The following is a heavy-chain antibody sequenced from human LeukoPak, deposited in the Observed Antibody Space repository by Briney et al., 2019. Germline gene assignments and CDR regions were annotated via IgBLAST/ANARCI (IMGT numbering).Heavy chain of an antibody. Sequence: SETLSLTCAVYGGSFSGYYWSWIRQPPGKGLEWIGYIYYSGSTYYNPSLKSRVTISVDTSKNQFSLKLSSVTAADTAVYYCARDAHYGSTSDYGMDVWGQGTTVTVSS. V-gene: IGHV4-30-4*01. CDR1: GGSFSGYY. CDR3: ARDAHYGSTSDYGMDV. J-gene: IGHJ6*02. D-gene: IGHD3-10*01. CDR2: IYYSGST.